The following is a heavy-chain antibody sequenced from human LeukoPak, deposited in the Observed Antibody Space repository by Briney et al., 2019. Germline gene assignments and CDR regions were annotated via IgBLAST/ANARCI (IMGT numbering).Heavy chain of an antibody. CDR3: ARDPGTPLFGRDAFDI. CDR2: ISAYNGNT. V-gene: IGHV1-18*01. Sequence: ASVKVSCKASGYTFTSYGISWVRQAPGQGLEWMGWISAYNGNTNYAQKLQGRVTMTTDTSTSTAYMELRSLRSDDTAVYYCARDPGTPLFGRDAFDIWGQGTMVTVSS. CDR1: GYTFTSYG. D-gene: IGHD1-14*01. J-gene: IGHJ3*02.